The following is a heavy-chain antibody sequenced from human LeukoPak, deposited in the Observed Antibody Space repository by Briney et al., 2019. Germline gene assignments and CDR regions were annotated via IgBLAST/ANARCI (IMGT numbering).Heavy chain of an antibody. J-gene: IGHJ4*02. Sequence: GGSLRLSCAASGFTFRNAWMTWVRQAPGQGLEWVGRIKSKTDGGTTDYAAPVKVRFTISRDDSKNTLYLQMNSLRTEDTALYYCTTTYNYDSSGSIVDYWGQGTLVTVSS. CDR2: IKSKTDGGTT. CDR1: GFTFRNAW. V-gene: IGHV3-15*01. CDR3: TTTYNYDSSGSIVDY. D-gene: IGHD3-22*01.